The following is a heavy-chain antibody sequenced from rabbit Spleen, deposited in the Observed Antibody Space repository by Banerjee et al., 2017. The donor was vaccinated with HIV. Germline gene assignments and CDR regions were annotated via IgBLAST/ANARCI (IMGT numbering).Heavy chain of an antibody. CDR1: GFTLSSYW. V-gene: IGHV1S47*01. Sequence: QEQLVESGGGLVKPEGSLKLSCKASGFTLSSYWMSWVRQAPGKGLEWIARIYTGDGNTNYASWVNGRFTISRSTSLNTVTLQMTSLTAADTATYFCVRGWSGGIDNYVDYFNLWGPGTLVTVS. D-gene: IGHD4-2*01. CDR3: VRGWSGGIDNYVDYFNL. CDR2: IYTGDGNT. J-gene: IGHJ4*01.